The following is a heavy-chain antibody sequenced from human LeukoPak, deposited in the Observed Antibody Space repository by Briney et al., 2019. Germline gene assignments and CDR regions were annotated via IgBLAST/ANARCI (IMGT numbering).Heavy chain of an antibody. CDR2: IYFSGST. J-gene: IGHJ4*02. V-gene: IGHV4-59*12. CDR3: ARAGLLDVTFDY. D-gene: IGHD3/OR15-3a*01. CDR1: GGSISSYY. Sequence: SETLSLTCTVSGGSISSYYWSWIRQPPGKGLEWIGYIYFSGSTNYNPSLKSRVTISVDTSKNQFSLKLSSVTAADTAVYYCARAGLLDVTFDYWGQGTLVTVSS.